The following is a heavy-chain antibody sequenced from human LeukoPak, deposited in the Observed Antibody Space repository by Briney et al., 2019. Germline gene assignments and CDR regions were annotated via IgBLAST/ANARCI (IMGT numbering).Heavy chain of an antibody. CDR2: IDQYGGQK. Sequence: PGGSLRLSCAASGFTFSVYWMTWVRQAPGKGLEWVATIDQYGGQKNYVESVKGRFTISRDNSRNTLHLQMSSLRVEDTAVYYCVKDSSSGSYFDYWGQGTLVTVSS. D-gene: IGHD3-10*01. CDR1: GFTFSVYW. V-gene: IGHV3-7*01. CDR3: VKDSSSGSYFDY. J-gene: IGHJ4*02.